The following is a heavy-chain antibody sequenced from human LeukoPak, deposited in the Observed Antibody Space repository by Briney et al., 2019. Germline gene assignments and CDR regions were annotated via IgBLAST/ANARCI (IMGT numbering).Heavy chain of an antibody. CDR3: AKDQALSLSSSRALDY. V-gene: IGHV3-23*01. J-gene: IGHJ4*02. CDR2: ISSSGGSP. CDR1: GFTFSTYA. D-gene: IGHD2-2*01. Sequence: PGGSLRLSCVASGFTFSTYALSWVRQAPWKGLEWVSAISSSGGSPYYADSVNGRFTISRDNSKNTLYLQMNSLRAEDTALYYCAKDQALSLSSSRALDYWGQGTLVTVSS.